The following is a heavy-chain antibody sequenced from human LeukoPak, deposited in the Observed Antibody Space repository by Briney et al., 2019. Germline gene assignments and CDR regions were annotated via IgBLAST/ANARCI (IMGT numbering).Heavy chain of an antibody. J-gene: IGHJ4*02. Sequence: GGSLRLSCAASGFTFSSYAMHWVRQAPGKGLNWVAFIRYDGNNKYYADSVKGRFTISRDNSKNMLYLEMNSLSTEDTAVYYCAKVRYCSGVNCYPDDNWGQGPLVTVSS. CDR3: AKVRYCSGVNCYPDDN. V-gene: IGHV3-30*02. D-gene: IGHD2-15*01. CDR2: IRYDGNNK. CDR1: GFTFSSYA.